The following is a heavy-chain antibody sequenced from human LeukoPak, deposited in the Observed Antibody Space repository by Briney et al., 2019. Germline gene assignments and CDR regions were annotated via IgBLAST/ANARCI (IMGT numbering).Heavy chain of an antibody. Sequence: GGSLRFSCAASGFTFSSYGMHWVRQAPGKGLEWVAVIWYDGSNKYYADSVKGRFTIPRDNSKNTLYLRMNSLRAEDTAVYYCARFDYADYLAFDYWGQGTLVTVSS. CDR3: ARFDYADYLAFDY. V-gene: IGHV3-33*01. CDR1: GFTFSSYG. CDR2: IWYDGSNK. J-gene: IGHJ4*02. D-gene: IGHD4-17*01.